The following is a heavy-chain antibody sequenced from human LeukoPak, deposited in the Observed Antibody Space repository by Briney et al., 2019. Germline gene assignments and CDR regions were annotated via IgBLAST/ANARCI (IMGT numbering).Heavy chain of an antibody. CDR2: ISAYSGDT. CDR1: GYNFISYG. V-gene: IGHV1-18*01. CDR3: AADSPSVVRVHMDV. J-gene: IGHJ6*02. Sequence: ASVKVSCKASGYNFISYGISWVRLVPGQGLEWMGWISAYSGDTNYAQRFQGRVTMSTDTSTDTAYMELRSLKSEDTAVYYCAADSPSVVRVHMDVWGQGTTVTVSS. D-gene: IGHD3-10*01.